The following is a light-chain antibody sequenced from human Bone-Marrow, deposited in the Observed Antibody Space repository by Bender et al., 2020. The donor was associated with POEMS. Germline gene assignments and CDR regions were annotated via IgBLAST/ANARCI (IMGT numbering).Light chain of an antibody. V-gene: IGLV2-23*01. CDR1: TSGFGIYDL. CDR3: CSYAGSYMGWV. Sequence: QSALIQPASVSGSPGQSITISCTGTTSGFGIYDLVSWYQQYPGKVPKLILYETSKRPSGVSNRFSGFKSGNTASLTISGLQTDDEADYFCCSYAGSYMGWVFGGGTKLTVL. CDR2: ETS. J-gene: IGLJ3*02.